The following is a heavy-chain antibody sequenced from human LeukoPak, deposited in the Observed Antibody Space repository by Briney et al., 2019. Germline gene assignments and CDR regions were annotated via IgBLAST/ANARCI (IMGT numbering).Heavy chain of an antibody. CDR3: AREGYSSSWAFDY. D-gene: IGHD6-13*01. J-gene: IGHJ4*02. V-gene: IGHV3-7*01. CDR1: GFTFSSYW. CDR2: IKQDGSEK. Sequence: GGSLRLSYAASGFTFSSYWMSWVRQAPGKGLEWVANIKQDGSEKYYVDSVKGRFTISRDNAKNSLYLQMNSLRAEDTAVYYCAREGYSSSWAFDYWGQGTLVTVSS.